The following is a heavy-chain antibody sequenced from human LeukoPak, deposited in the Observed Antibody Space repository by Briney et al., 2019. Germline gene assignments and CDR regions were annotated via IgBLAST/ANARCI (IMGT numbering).Heavy chain of an antibody. CDR1: GFTFSSYG. CDR2: IWYDGSNK. D-gene: IGHD1-26*01. V-gene: IGHV3-33*01. CDR3: ARDLVGATIGILDY. J-gene: IGHJ4*02. Sequence: PGGSLRLSCAASGFTFSSYGVHWVRQAPGKGLEWVAVIWYDGSNKYYADSVKGRFTISRDNSKNTLYLQMNSLRAEDTAVYYCARDLVGATIGILDYWGQGTLVTVSS.